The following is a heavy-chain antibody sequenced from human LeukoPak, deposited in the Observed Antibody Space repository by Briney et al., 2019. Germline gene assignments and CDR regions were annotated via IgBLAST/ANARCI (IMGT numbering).Heavy chain of an antibody. CDR1: GGSISSSSYY. V-gene: IGHV4-39*01. Sequence: PSETLSLTCTVSGGSISSSSYYWGWIRQPPGKGLEWIGSIYYSGSTYYNPSLKSRVTISVDTSKNQFSLKLSCVTAADTAVYYCASDSGYDYYFDYWGQGTLVTVSS. CDR2: IYYSGST. J-gene: IGHJ4*02. D-gene: IGHD5-12*01. CDR3: ASDSGYDYYFDY.